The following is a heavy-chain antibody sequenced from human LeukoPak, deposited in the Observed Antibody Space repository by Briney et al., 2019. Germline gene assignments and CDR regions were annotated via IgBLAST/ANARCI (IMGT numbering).Heavy chain of an antibody. CDR3: ARGLGQQLSG. V-gene: IGHV3-66*01. Sequence: PGGSLRLSCTASGITVSANYMTWVRQAPGKGLEWVSVVYSGGTTRYTDSVKDRFTISRDNSKNTLYLQMNSLRVEDTAVYYCARGLGQQLSGWGRGALVTVSS. CDR1: GITVSANY. D-gene: IGHD6-13*01. J-gene: IGHJ4*02. CDR2: VYSGGTT.